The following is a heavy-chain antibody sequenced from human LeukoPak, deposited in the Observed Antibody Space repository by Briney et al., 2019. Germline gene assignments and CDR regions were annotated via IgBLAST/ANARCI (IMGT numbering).Heavy chain of an antibody. CDR2: ISAYNGNT. J-gene: IGHJ6*03. CDR1: GYTFTSYG. D-gene: IGHD3-9*01. V-gene: IGHV1-18*01. Sequence: GASVKVSCKASGYTFTSYGISWVRQAPGQGLEGMGWISAYNGNTNYAQKLQGRVTMTTDTSTSTAYMELRSLRSDDTAVYYCARVLDDILTTYYYMDVWGKGTTVTISS. CDR3: ARVLDDILTTYYYMDV.